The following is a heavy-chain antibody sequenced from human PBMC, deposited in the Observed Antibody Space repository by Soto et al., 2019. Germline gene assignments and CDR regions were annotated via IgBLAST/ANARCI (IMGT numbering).Heavy chain of an antibody. Sequence: PGESLKISCKGSGYSFTSYWISWVRQMPGKGLEWMGRIDPSDSYTNYSPSFQGHVTISADKSVSTAYLQWSSLKASDTAMYYCARQNWSSPTYYYGMDVWGQGTTVTVSS. CDR2: IDPSDSYT. CDR3: ARQNWSSPTYYYGMDV. D-gene: IGHD1-1*01. J-gene: IGHJ6*02. V-gene: IGHV5-10-1*01. CDR1: GYSFTSYW.